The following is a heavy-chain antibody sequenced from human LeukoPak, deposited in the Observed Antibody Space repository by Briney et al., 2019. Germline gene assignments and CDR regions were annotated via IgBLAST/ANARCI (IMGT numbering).Heavy chain of an antibody. CDR2: IHYSGST. Sequence: PSETLSLTSTVSDDSINNNYWSWIRQPPGKELECIGYIHYSGSTNYNPSLKSRVTISIDTSKNQFSLKLNSVTAADTAVYYCARRGLNRQNFDYWGQGTLVTVSS. V-gene: IGHV4-59*08. D-gene: IGHD3-16*01. CDR1: DDSINNNY. J-gene: IGHJ4*02. CDR3: ARRGLNRQNFDY.